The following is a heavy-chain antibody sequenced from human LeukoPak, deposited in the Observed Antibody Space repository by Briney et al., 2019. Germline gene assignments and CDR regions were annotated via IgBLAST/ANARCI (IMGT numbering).Heavy chain of an antibody. Sequence: GASVKVSCKASGYTFTSYGISWVRQAPGQGLEWMGWISAYNGNTNYAQKLQGRVTMTTDTSTGTAYMELRSLRSDDTAVYYCARGVGYDFWSGPTRFDYWGQGTLVTVSS. CDR1: GYTFTSYG. J-gene: IGHJ4*02. D-gene: IGHD3-3*01. CDR3: ARGVGYDFWSGPTRFDY. V-gene: IGHV1-18*01. CDR2: ISAYNGNT.